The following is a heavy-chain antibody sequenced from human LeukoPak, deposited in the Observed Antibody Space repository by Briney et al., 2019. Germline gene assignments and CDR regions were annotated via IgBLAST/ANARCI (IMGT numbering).Heavy chain of an antibody. J-gene: IGHJ5*02. D-gene: IGHD1-14*01. CDR1: GYSISIVYY. CDR2: IYHRGST. CDR3: ARILHIGGPANWFAP. Sequence: SQTLSLTCTVSGYSISIVYYWGWIGHPPGKGLDGSGSIYHRGSTYYNPAFKTRDTISVDTSKKQFSLKLSSVTAEDTAVYYCARILHIGGPANWFAPWGPGTLVTASS. V-gene: IGHV4-38-2*02.